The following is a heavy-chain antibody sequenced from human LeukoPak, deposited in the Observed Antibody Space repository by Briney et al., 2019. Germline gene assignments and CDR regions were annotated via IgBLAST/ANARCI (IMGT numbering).Heavy chain of an antibody. V-gene: IGHV4-30-4*01. CDR1: GGSISSGDYY. CDR3: ARDRAGSFDY. D-gene: IGHD6-13*01. J-gene: IGHJ4*02. Sequence: SETLSLTCTVSGGSISSGDYYWSWIRQPPGKGLEWIGYIYYSGSTYYNPSLKSRLTISVDTSKNQFSLKLSSVTAADTAVYYCARDRAGSFDYWGQGTLVTVSS. CDR2: IYYSGST.